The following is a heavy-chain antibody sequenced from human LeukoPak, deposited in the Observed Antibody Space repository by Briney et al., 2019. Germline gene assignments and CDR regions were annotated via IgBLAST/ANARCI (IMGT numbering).Heavy chain of an antibody. V-gene: IGHV1-2*02. CDR1: GYTFTGYY. Sequence: ASVKVSCKASGYTFTGYYMHWVRQAPGQGLEWMGWINPNSGGTNYAQKFQGRVTMTRDTSISTAYMELSRLRSDDTAVYYCARDRRNWNDLGAEDGMDVWGQGTTVTVSS. CDR2: INPNSGGT. J-gene: IGHJ6*02. CDR3: ARDRRNWNDLGAEDGMDV. D-gene: IGHD1-1*01.